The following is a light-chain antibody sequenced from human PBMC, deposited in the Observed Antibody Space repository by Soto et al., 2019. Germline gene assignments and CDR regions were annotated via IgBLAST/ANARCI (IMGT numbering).Light chain of an antibody. V-gene: IGLV2-14*01. CDR3: TSYSRYRVLV. CDR2: EVS. Sequence: QSVLSEPAAVSGWLGQSITVSCAGTISVIGGYKYVSCYHQNPGKAPNIIIFEVSNWPSVVSDRFSGSISGNTASLTISGLQAEDEADYYCTSYSRYRVLVFGGGTKVTV. CDR1: ISVIGGYKY. J-gene: IGLJ3*02.